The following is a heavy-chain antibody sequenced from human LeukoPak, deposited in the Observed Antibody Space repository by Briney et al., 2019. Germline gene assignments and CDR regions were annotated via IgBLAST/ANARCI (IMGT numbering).Heavy chain of an antibody. CDR3: AKSSPPPLRY. CDR2: FSGSGGST. Sequence: PGGSLRLSCAASGFTFSSYAMSWVRQAPGKGLEWVSAFSGSGGSTYYADSVKGRFTIYRDNSKNTLYLQMNSLRAEDPAVYYCAKSSPPPLRYWGQGTLVTVSS. J-gene: IGHJ4*02. V-gene: IGHV3-23*01. CDR1: GFTFSSYA.